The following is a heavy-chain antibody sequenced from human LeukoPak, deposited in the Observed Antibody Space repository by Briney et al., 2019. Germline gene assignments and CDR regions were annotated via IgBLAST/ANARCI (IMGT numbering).Heavy chain of an antibody. J-gene: IGHJ4*02. D-gene: IGHD3-10*01. CDR3: AKVGSGYYFDY. Sequence: GGSLRLSCAASGFTFSSYAISWVRQAPGKGLECVSAISGSGGSTYYADSVKGRFTISRDNSKNTLYLQMNSLRAEDTAVYYCAKVGSGYYFDYWGQGTLVTVSS. CDR2: ISGSGGST. CDR1: GFTFSSYA. V-gene: IGHV3-23*01.